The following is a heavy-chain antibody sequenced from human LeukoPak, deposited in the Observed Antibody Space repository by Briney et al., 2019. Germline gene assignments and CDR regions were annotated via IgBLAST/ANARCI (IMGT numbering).Heavy chain of an antibody. CDR2: MNPNSGNT. V-gene: IGHV1-8*01. Sequence: ASVKVSRKASGYTFTSYDINWVRQATGQGLEWMGWMNPNSGNTGYAQKFQGRVTMTRNTSISTAYMELSSLRSEDTAVYYCARPGESSSWGYYYYYYMDVWGKGTTVTVSS. CDR1: GYTFTSYD. D-gene: IGHD6-6*01. J-gene: IGHJ6*03. CDR3: ARPGESSSWGYYYYYYMDV.